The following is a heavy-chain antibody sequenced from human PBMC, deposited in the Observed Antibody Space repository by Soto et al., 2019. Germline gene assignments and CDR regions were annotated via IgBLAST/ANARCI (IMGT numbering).Heavy chain of an antibody. CDR2: IYYSGST. J-gene: IGHJ6*03. CDR3: ARATMVRGIPSYYMDV. D-gene: IGHD3-10*01. Sequence: LSLTCTVSGGSISSGGYYWSWIRQHPGKGLEWIGYIYYSGSTYYNPSLKSRVTISVDTSKNQFSLKLSSVTAADTAVYYCARATMVRGIPSYYMDVWGKGTTVTVPS. V-gene: IGHV4-31*03. CDR1: GGSISSGGYY.